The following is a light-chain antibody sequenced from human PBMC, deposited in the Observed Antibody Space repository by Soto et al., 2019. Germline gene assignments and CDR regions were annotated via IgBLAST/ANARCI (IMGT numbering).Light chain of an antibody. V-gene: IGLV4-60*03. CDR2: LEGSGSY. J-gene: IGLJ3*02. CDR1: SGHSSYI. Sequence: QPVLTQSSSASASPGSSVKLTCTLSSGHSSYIIAWHQQQPGKAPRYLMKLEGSGSYNKGSGVPDRFSGSSSGADRYLTISNLQSEDEADYYCETWDSNTWVFGGGTKVTVL. CDR3: ETWDSNTWV.